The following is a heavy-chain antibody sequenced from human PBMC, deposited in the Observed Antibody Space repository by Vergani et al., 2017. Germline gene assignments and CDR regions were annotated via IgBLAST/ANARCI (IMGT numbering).Heavy chain of an antibody. CDR2: IIPIFGTA. CDR3: ARLDCSSTSCLDSSSWVRFDY. Sequence: QVQLVQSGAEVKKPGSSVKVSCKASGGTFSSYAISWVRQAPGQGLEWMGRIIPIFGTANYAQKFQGRVTITGDESTSTAYMGLCSLISEDTAVYYCARLDCSSTSCLDSSSWVRFDYWGQGTLVTVSS. CDR1: GGTFSSYA. V-gene: IGHV1-69*01. J-gene: IGHJ4*02. D-gene: IGHD2-2*01.